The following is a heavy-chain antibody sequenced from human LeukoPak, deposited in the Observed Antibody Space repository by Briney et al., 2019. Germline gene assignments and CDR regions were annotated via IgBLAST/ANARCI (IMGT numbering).Heavy chain of an antibody. Sequence: PSETLSLTCTVSGGSISSSSYYWGWIRQPPGKGLEWIGSISNSGSTYYNPSLKSRVTISVDTSNNQFSLKLSSVTAADTAVYYCARMSADAFDIWGQGTMVTVSS. V-gene: IGHV4-39*07. J-gene: IGHJ3*02. CDR1: GGSISSSSYY. CDR2: ISNSGST. CDR3: ARMSADAFDI.